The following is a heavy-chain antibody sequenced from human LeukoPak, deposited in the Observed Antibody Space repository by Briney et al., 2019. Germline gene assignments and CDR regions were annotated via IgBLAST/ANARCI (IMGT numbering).Heavy chain of an antibody. J-gene: IGHJ5*02. Sequence: SETLSLTCTVSGGSISSYYWSWIRQPPGKGLEWIGYIYYSGSTNYNPSLKSRVTISVDTSKNQFSLKLSSVTAADTAVYYCARVAPGRRYSSSWYPPNWFDPWGQGTLVTVPS. D-gene: IGHD6-13*01. CDR3: ARVAPGRRYSSSWYPPNWFDP. V-gene: IGHV4-59*01. CDR2: IYYSGST. CDR1: GGSISSYY.